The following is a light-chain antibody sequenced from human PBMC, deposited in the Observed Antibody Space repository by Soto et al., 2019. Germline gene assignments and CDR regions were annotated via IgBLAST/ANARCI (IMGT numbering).Light chain of an antibody. CDR2: DVS. J-gene: IGLJ1*01. CDR3: SSYTSSSTQV. V-gene: IGLV2-14*01. Sequence: QSALTQPASVSGSPGQSITISCTGTSRDVGGYNYVSWYQQHPGKAPKFMIYDVSNRPSGVSNRFSGSKSGNTASLTISGLQAEDEADYYCSSYTSSSTQVFGTGTKVTVL. CDR1: SRDVGGYNY.